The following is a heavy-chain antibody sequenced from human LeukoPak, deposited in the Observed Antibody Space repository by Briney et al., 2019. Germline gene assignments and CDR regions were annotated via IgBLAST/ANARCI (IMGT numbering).Heavy chain of an antibody. V-gene: IGHV3-30*02. CDR3: AKDSWEVGATSEIDY. D-gene: IGHD1-26*01. CDR1: GFIFSSYG. J-gene: IGHJ4*02. CDR2: IRYDGSDK. Sequence: GGSLRLSCAASGFIFSSYGMQWVRQATGKGLEWVAFIRYDGSDKYYADSVKGRFTISRDNSKNKVYLQMNSLRAEDTAVYYCAKDSWEVGATSEIDYWGQGTLVTVSS.